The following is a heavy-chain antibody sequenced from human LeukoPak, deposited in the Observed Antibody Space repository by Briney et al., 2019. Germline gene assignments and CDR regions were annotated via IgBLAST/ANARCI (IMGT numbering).Heavy chain of an antibody. CDR2: IIPIFGTA. V-gene: IGHV1-69*05. J-gene: IGHJ6*03. CDR3: AGKNCSGGSCYSGAFRARSGYYMDV. D-gene: IGHD2-15*01. CDR1: GGTFSSYA. Sequence: RPSVKVSCKASGGTFSSYAISWVRQAPGQGLEWMGRIIPIFGTANYAQKFQGRVTITTDESTSRAYMELSSLRSEVTAVYYCAGKNCSGGSCYSGAFRARSGYYMDVWGKGTTVTVSS.